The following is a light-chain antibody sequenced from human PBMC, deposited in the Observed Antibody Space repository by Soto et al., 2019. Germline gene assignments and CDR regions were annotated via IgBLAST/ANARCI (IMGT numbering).Light chain of an antibody. CDR3: QQYHSYPVT. V-gene: IGKV1-16*02. CDR1: QGINDF. Sequence: DIQMTQSPSSLSASVGDTVTITCRASQGINDFLAWFQQKPGKAPKPLISAASSLQSGVPSKFGGSGSDRDFTLTISSLQPEDSATYYCQQYHSYPVTFGGGTKVEIK. J-gene: IGKJ4*01. CDR2: AAS.